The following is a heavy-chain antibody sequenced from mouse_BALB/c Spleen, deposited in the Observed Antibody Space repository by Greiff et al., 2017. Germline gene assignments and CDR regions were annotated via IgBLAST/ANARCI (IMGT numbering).Heavy chain of an antibody. D-gene: IGHD2-1*01. J-gene: IGHJ2*01. CDR1: GYAFSSYW. CDR3: ARCGGNCLFDY. CDR2: IYPGDGDT. V-gene: IGHV1-80*01. Sequence: QVHVKQSGAELVRPGSSVKISCKASGYAFSSYWMNWVKQRPGQGLEWIGQIYPGDGDTNYNGKFKGKATLTADKSSSTAYMQLSSLTSEDSAVYFCARCGGNCLFDYWGQGTTLTVSS.